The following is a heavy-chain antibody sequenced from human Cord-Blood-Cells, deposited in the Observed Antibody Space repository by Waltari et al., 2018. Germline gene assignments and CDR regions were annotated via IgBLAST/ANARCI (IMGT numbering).Heavy chain of an antibody. J-gene: IGHJ4*02. D-gene: IGHD7-27*01. CDR3: ARPTTGDDFKFDY. V-gene: IGHV4-39*01. CDR1: GGSISSSSYY. Sequence: QLQLQESGPGLVKPSETLSLTCTVSGGSISSSSYYWGWIRQPPGKGLEWIGSIYYSGSTYYNPSLKSRVTISVDTPKNQFSLKLSSVTAADTAVYYCARPTTGDDFKFDYWGQGTLVTVSS. CDR2: IYYSGST.